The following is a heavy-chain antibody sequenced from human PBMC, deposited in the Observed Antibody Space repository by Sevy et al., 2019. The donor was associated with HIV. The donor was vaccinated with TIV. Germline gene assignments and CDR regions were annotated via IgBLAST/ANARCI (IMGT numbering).Heavy chain of an antibody. CDR3: ARETLSGYNL. CDR2: IYRGGNT. CDR1: GFTVSNNY. J-gene: IGHJ4*02. V-gene: IGHV3-53*01. D-gene: IGHD5-12*01. Sequence: GGSLRLSCAVSGFTVSNNYMSWVRQAPGKGLEWVSAIYRGGNTYYADSVNGRFIISRDNSKNAVYLQMSSLRAEDTALYYCARETLSGYNLWGQRTLVTVSS.